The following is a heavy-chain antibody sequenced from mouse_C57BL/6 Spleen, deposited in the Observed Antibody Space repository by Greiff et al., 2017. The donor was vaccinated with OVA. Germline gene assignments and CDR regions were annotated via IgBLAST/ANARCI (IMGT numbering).Heavy chain of an antibody. CDR2: INPGTGGT. CDR3: ARGDYGSDY. J-gene: IGHJ2*01. V-gene: IGHV1-54*01. CDR1: GYAFTNYL. D-gene: IGHD1-1*01. Sequence: QVQLQQSGAELVRPGTSVKVSCKASGYAFTNYLIEWVKQRPGQGLEWIGVINPGTGGTNYNEKFKGKATLTADKSSSTAYMQLSSLTSEDSAVYFCARGDYGSDYWGQGTTLTVSS.